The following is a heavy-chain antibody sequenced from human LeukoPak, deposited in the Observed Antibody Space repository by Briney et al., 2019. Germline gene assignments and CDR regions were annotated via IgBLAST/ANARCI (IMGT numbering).Heavy chain of an antibody. CDR3: ARVYYYGSGIALRVGYYFDY. V-gene: IGHV3-48*03. CDR2: ISSSGSTI. J-gene: IGHJ4*02. Sequence: PGGSLRLSCAASGFTFSSYEMNWVRQAPGKGLEWVSYISSSGSTIYYADSVKGRFTISRDNAKNSLYLQMNSLRAEDTALYHCARVYYYGSGIALRVGYYFDYWGQGTLVTVSS. CDR1: GFTFSSYE. D-gene: IGHD3-10*01.